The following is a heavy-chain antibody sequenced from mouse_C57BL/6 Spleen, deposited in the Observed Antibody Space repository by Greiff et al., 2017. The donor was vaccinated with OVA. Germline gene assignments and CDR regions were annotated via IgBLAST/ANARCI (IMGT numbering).Heavy chain of an antibody. V-gene: IGHV1-55*01. CDR2: IYPGSGST. J-gene: IGHJ2*01. D-gene: IGHD1-1*01. Sequence: VQLQQPGAELVKPGASVKMSCKASGYTFTSYWITWVKQRPGQGLEWIGDIYPGSGSTNYNEKFKSKATLTVDTSSSTAYMQLSSLTSEDCAVYYCARKGITTVVATSYFDYWGQGTTLTVSS. CDR3: ARKGITTVVATSYFDY. CDR1: GYTFTSYW.